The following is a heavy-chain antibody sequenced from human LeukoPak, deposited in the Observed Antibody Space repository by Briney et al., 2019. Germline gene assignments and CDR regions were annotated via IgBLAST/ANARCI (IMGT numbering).Heavy chain of an antibody. CDR3: ARVGARGYGSGSYFNYYYYGMDV. CDR1: GFTFSSYG. V-gene: IGHV3-33*01. D-gene: IGHD3-10*01. J-gene: IGHJ6*04. Sequence: GGSLRLSCAASGFTFSSYGMHWVRQAPGKGLEWVAVIWYDGSNKYYADSVKGRFTISRDNSKNTLYLQMNSRRAEDTAVYYCARVGARGYGSGSYFNYYYYGMDVWGKGATVTVSS. CDR2: IWYDGSNK.